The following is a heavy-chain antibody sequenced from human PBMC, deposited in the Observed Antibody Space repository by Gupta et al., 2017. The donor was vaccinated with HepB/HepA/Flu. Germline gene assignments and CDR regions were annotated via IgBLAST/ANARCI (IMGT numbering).Heavy chain of an antibody. Sequence: QLQLQESGPGLVTPSETLSLTCTVSGGSISSSSYYWGWISQPPGKGLEWIGSIYYSGSTSYNPSLKSRVTISVDTSKHQFSLKLSSVTAADTAVYYCARHLTWELLTAYYYYGMDVWGQGTTVTVSS. CDR3: ARHLTWELLTAYYYYGMDV. CDR1: GGSISSSSYY. J-gene: IGHJ6*02. V-gene: IGHV4-39*01. D-gene: IGHD1-26*01. CDR2: IYYSGST.